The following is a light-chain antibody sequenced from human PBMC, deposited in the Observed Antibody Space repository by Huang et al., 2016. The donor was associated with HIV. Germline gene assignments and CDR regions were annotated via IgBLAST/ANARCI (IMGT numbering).Light chain of an antibody. CDR2: AAS. Sequence: DIQMTQSPPSVSASVGDRVTITCRASQNLNIWLAWYQQKPGKAPKVLIYAASNLQSGVPSMFSGSGSGTDFTLTISSLQPEDFGTYYCQQATSLPWTFGQGTKVEIK. CDR1: QNLNIW. V-gene: IGKV1-12*01. J-gene: IGKJ1*01. CDR3: QQATSLPWT.